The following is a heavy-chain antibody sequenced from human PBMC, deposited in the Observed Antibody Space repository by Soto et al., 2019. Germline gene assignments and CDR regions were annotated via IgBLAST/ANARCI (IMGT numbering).Heavy chain of an antibody. D-gene: IGHD3-10*01. V-gene: IGHV4-59*01. CDR1: GGSISSYY. J-gene: IGHJ6*02. Sequence: PSETLSLTCTVSGGSISSYYWSWIRQPPGKGLEWIGYIYYSGSTNYNPSLKSRVTISVDTSKNQFSLKLSSVTAADTAVYYCARGRLWSGRYYYYGTDVWGQGTTVTVSS. CDR2: IYYSGST. CDR3: ARGRLWSGRYYYYGTDV.